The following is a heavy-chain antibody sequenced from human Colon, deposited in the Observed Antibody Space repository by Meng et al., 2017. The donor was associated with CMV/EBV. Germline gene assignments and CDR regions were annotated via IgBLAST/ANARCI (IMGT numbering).Heavy chain of an antibody. J-gene: IGHJ4*02. V-gene: IGHV3-48*04. CDR1: GFTLSTYS. D-gene: IGHD3-9*01. Sequence: GESLKISCAASGFTLSTYSMNWVRQAPGKGLEWVSSITTSGNVINYADSVKGRFTISRDNAKRSLYLQMNNLRAEDTAVYYCARRNYYDILTGNGPFDLWGQGTLVTVSS. CDR2: ITTSGNVI. CDR3: ARRNYYDILTGNGPFDL.